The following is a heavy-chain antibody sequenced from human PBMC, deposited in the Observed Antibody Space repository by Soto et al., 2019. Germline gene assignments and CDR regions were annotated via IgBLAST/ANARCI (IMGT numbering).Heavy chain of an antibody. Sequence: PGGSLRLSCVVSGFTVSSSNYMSWVRQAPGKGLEWVSVIYTGGTTYYADSVKGRFTISRDNSKNTLYLQMNGLRAEDTAVYYCHGYGYWGQGTLVTVSS. D-gene: IGHD5-12*01. CDR3: HGYGY. CDR2: IYTGGTT. V-gene: IGHV3-53*01. J-gene: IGHJ4*02. CDR1: GFTVSSSNY.